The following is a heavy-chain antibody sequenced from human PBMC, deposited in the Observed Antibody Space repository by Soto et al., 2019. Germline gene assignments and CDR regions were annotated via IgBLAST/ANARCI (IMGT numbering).Heavy chain of an antibody. V-gene: IGHV1-18*01. CDR1: GYTFTSYG. J-gene: IGHJ5*02. Sequence: VQSGAEVKKPGASVRLSCKPSGYTFTSYGITWVRQAPGQGLEWMGWISTYNGDTKAAQKFQGRVSMTTDASTSTAYLDLRSLRSDDTAVYFCARGSYMGDYDGWFDVWGQGTLVSVSS. CDR3: ARGSYMGDYDGWFDV. CDR2: ISTYNGDT. D-gene: IGHD4-17*01.